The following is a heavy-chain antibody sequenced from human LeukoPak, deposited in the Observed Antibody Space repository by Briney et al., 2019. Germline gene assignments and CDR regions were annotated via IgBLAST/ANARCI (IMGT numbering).Heavy chain of an antibody. CDR3: ARALPGSGSYAVLDY. CDR1: GFTFDDYG. V-gene: IGHV3-20*04. D-gene: IGHD1-26*01. CDR2: INWNGGST. J-gene: IGHJ4*02. Sequence: GGSLRLSCAASGFTFDDYGMSWVRQAPGKGLEWVSGINWNGGSTGYADSVKGRFTISRDNAKNPLYLQMNSLRAEDTALYYCARALPGSGSYAVLDYWGQGTLVTVSS.